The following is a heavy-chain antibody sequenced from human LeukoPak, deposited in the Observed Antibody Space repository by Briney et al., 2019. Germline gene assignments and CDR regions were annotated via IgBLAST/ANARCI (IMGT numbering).Heavy chain of an antibody. CDR3: ARDGAGDIVVVPASVIDAFDI. D-gene: IGHD2-2*01. CDR2: ISAYNSNT. Sequence: GASVKVSCKASGYTFTSYGISWVRQAPGQGLERMGWISAYNSNTNYAQKLQGRVTMTTDTSTSTAYMELRSLRSDDTAVYYCARDGAGDIVVVPASVIDAFDIWGQGTMVTVSS. V-gene: IGHV1-18*01. J-gene: IGHJ3*02. CDR1: GYTFTSYG.